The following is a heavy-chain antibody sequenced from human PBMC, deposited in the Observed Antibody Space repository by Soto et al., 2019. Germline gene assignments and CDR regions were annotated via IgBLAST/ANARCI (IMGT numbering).Heavy chain of an antibody. J-gene: IGHJ5*02. D-gene: IGHD4-17*01. CDR2: IYPSDSQT. CDR3: ARHGFYGDYSSNYFDP. V-gene: IGHV5-51*01. Sequence: RGESLKISCNGSGYSFSNWWIALVLQMPGKGLEYMGIIYPSDSQTRYSPSFQGQVTISADKSISTAYLQWSSLKASDTAIYYCARHGFYGDYSSNYFDPWGQGTLVTVSS. CDR1: GYSFSNWW.